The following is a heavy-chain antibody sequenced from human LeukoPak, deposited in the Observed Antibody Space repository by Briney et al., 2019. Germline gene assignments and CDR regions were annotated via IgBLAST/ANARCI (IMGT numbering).Heavy chain of an antibody. CDR2: ISYDGSNK. Sequence: GRSLRLSCAASGFTFSSYGMHWVRQAPGKGLEWVAVISYDGSNKYYADSVKGRFTISRDNSKNTLYLQMNSLRAEDTAVYYCAKGQPISCSGGSCYSGGFDPWGQGTLVTVSS. J-gene: IGHJ5*02. D-gene: IGHD2-15*01. CDR3: AKGQPISCSGGSCYSGGFDP. V-gene: IGHV3-30*18. CDR1: GFTFSSYG.